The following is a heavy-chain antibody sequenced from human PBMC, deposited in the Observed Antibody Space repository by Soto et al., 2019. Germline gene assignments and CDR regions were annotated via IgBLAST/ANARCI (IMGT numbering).Heavy chain of an antibody. Sequence: HWVSAISGSGGSTYYADSVKGRFTISRDNSKNTLYLQMNSLRAEDTAVYYCRTTVTPLGDYWGQGTLVTVSS. CDR3: RTTVTPLGDY. J-gene: IGHJ4*02. CDR2: ISGSGGST. V-gene: IGHV3-23*01. D-gene: IGHD4-4*01.